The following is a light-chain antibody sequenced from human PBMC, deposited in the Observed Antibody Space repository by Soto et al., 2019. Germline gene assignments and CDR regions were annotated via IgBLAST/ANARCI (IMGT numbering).Light chain of an antibody. J-gene: IGKJ4*01. V-gene: IGKV3-15*01. CDR3: QQYNNWPLT. Sequence: EIVMTQSPATLSVSPGERATLSCRASQSVSNNLAWYQQKPGQVPRLLIYGASTRATGIPARFSGSGSGTEFTLTLSRLQSEDFAISYCQQYNNWPLTFGGGTKVEIK. CDR2: GAS. CDR1: QSVSNN.